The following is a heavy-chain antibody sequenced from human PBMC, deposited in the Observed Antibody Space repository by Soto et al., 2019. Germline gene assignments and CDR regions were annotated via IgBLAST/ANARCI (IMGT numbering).Heavy chain of an antibody. CDR2: ISGSGGST. D-gene: IGHD6-19*01. Sequence: GGSLRLSCAASGFTFSSYAMSWVRQAPGKGLEWVSAISGSGGSTYYADSVKGRFTISRNNSKNKLNLQMNSVRAEDTGVYYCAKMTKAVAGSFDYWGQGTLVTVSS. J-gene: IGHJ4*02. CDR1: GFTFSSYA. V-gene: IGHV3-23*01. CDR3: AKMTKAVAGSFDY.